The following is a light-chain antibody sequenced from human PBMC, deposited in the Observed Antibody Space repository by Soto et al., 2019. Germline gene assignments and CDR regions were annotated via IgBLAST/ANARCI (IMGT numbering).Light chain of an antibody. CDR1: QGISSF. V-gene: IGKV1-9*01. CDR2: SAS. Sequence: DLQLTQSPSFLSASVGDRVTITCRASQGISSFLAWYQQKPGKAPKLLIYSASTLQRGVPSRFSGSGSGTEFTLTISSLQPEDFASYYCQQLNSFTFGPGTKVDMK. CDR3: QQLNSFT. J-gene: IGKJ3*01.